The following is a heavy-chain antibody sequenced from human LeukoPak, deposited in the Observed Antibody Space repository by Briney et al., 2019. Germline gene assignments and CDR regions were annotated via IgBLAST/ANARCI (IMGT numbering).Heavy chain of an antibody. V-gene: IGHV3-66*01. Sequence: GGSLRLSCAASGFTVSSNYMSWVRQAPGKGLEWVSVIYSGGSTYYADSVKGRFTISRDNSKNTLYLQMNSLRAEDTAVYYCARSADTGPYYYYGMDVWGQGTTVTVSS. CDR2: IYSGGST. J-gene: IGHJ6*02. D-gene: IGHD1-1*01. CDR3: ARSADTGPYYYYGMDV. CDR1: GFTVSSNY.